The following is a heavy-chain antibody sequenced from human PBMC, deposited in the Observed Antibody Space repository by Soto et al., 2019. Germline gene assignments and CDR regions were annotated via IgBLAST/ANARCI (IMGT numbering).Heavy chain of an antibody. CDR2: ISSSSSYI. V-gene: IGHV3-21*01. D-gene: IGHD3-9*01. CDR3: ARDYDILTGAPFDY. CDR1: GFTFSSYS. Sequence: GGSLRLSCAASGFTFSSYSMNWVRQAPGKGLEWVSSISSSSSYIYYADSVKGRFTISRDNAKNSLYLQMNSLRAEDTAVYYCARDYDILTGAPFDYWGQGTLVTVSS. J-gene: IGHJ4*02.